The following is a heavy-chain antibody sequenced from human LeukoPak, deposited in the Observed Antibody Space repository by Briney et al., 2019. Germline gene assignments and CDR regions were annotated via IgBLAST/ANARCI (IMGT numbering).Heavy chain of an antibody. CDR2: TSTHNGNK. V-gene: IGHV1-18*01. J-gene: IGHJ4*02. CDR3: ARDLRRGSYYDGHYLDF. D-gene: IGHD3-10*01. Sequence: ASVKVSCKASGYTFTNYGFSWVRQAPGQGLEWMGWTSTHNGNKMYAQSLQGRVTVTTDTSTGTTYMELTSLRSGDTAVYYCARDLRRGSYYDGHYLDFWGQGTLVTVSS. CDR1: GYTFTNYG.